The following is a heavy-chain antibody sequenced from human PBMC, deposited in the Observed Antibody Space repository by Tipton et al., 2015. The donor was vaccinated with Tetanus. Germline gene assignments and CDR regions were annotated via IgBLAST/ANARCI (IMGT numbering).Heavy chain of an antibody. CDR3: AREADCSGGSCFSGDFDN. J-gene: IGHJ4*02. CDR1: GFIFSSYG. D-gene: IGHD2-15*01. V-gene: IGHV3-33*01. Sequence: CAASGFIFSSYGIHWVRQAPGKGLEWVAVSWYDGTDKYYGDSVKGRFTMSRDNSKNTLYLQMNSLRAEDTAVYYCAREADCSGGSCFSGDFDNWGQGTQVTVSS. CDR2: SWYDGTDK.